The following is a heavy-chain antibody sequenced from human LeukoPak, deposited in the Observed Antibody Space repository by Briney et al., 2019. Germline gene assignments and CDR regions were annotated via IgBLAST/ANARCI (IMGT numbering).Heavy chain of an antibody. J-gene: IGHJ4*02. CDR1: GYSFTSYW. D-gene: IGHD6-19*01. V-gene: IGHV5-10-1*01. Sequence: GASLKISCTGSGYSFTSYWISCVRQMPGKGLEWMKTIQHSDSYTNYSPSFQGHLTITADNSISTYFLLWISLKASATVKYYCARLSSGWYFDYWGQGNPVTVSS. CDR3: ARLSSGWYFDY. CDR2: IQHSDSYT.